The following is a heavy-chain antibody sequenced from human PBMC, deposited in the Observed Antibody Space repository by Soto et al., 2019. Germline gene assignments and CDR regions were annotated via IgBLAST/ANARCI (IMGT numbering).Heavy chain of an antibody. V-gene: IGHV4-39*01. D-gene: IGHD3-10*01. Sequence: SETLSLTCTVSGGSISSSSYYWGWIRQPPGKGLEWIGSIYYSGSTYYNPSLKSRVTISVDTSKNQFSLKLSSVPAADTAVYYCASGSGSYSVYYYGLDVWGQGTSVTVSS. CDR3: ASGSGSYSVYYYGLDV. CDR2: IYYSGST. CDR1: GGSISSSSYY. J-gene: IGHJ6*02.